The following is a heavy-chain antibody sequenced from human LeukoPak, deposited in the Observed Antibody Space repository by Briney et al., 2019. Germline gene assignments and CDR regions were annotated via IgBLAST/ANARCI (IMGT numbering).Heavy chain of an antibody. V-gene: IGHV4-59*12. CDR2: IYYSGST. Sequence: PSETLSLTCTVSGVSIGGYYWSWIRQPPGKGLEWIGYIYYSGSTHYNPSLKSRVTISVDTSKNQFSLKLSSVTAADTAVYYCARVGTDYDFWSGYPTFDYWGQGTLVTVSS. J-gene: IGHJ4*02. CDR3: ARVGTDYDFWSGYPTFDY. CDR1: GVSIGGYY. D-gene: IGHD3-3*01.